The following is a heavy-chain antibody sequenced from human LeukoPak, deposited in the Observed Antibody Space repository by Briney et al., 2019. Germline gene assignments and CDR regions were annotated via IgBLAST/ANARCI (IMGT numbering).Heavy chain of an antibody. V-gene: IGHV3-23*01. D-gene: IGHD3-22*01. CDR2: ISGSGGST. CDR1: GFSFSTYA. J-gene: IGHJ4*02. Sequence: PGGSLRLSCAASGFSFSTYAMSWVRQAPGKGLEWVSAISGSGGSTYYADSVKGRFTISRDNSKNTLYLQMNSLRAEDTAVYYCAKIDAMIVEGWGQGTLVTVSS. CDR3: AKIDAMIVEG.